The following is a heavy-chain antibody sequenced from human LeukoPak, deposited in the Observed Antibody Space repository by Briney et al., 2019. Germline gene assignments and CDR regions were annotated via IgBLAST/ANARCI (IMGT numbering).Heavy chain of an antibody. J-gene: IGHJ4*02. CDR3: ARDRGGYTITDY. CDR2: ISSSSSYI. D-gene: IGHD5-12*01. Sequence: GGSLRLSCAASGFTFSSYSMNWVRQAPGKGLEWVSSISSSSSYIYYADSVKGRFTISRDNAKNSLYLQMNSLRAEDTAVYYCARDRGGYTITDYWGQGTRVTVSS. CDR1: GFTFSSYS. V-gene: IGHV3-21*01.